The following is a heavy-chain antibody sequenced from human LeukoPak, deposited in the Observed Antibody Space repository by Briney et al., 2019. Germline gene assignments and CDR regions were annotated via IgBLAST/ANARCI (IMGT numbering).Heavy chain of an antibody. CDR1: GDTFSSYG. CDR2: IIPLFGTT. D-gene: IGHD5-18*01. V-gene: IGHV1-69*06. J-gene: IGHJ4*02. Sequence: SVKVSCKTSGDTFSSYGFSWVPQSPGHGLQWMGGIIPLFGTTNYAPKFHDRVTITADKSTSTAYMELISLTSEDTAVYYCARHMPVGHSYNSVATPFDFWGQGTLVSVSS. CDR3: ARHMPVGHSYNSVATPFDF.